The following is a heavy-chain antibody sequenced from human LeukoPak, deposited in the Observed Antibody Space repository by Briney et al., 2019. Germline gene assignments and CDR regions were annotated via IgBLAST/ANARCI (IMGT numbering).Heavy chain of an antibody. Sequence: GASVKVSCKASGGTFSSYAISWVRQAPGQGLEWMGRIIPILGIANYAQKFQGRVTITADKSASTAYMELSSLRSEDTAVYYCASSMVRGVYDAFDIWGQGTMVTVSS. CDR1: GGTFSSYA. V-gene: IGHV1-69*04. CDR3: ASSMVRGVYDAFDI. D-gene: IGHD3-10*01. CDR2: IIPILGIA. J-gene: IGHJ3*02.